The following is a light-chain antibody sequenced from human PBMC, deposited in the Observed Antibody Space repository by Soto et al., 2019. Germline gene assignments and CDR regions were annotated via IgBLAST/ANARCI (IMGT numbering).Light chain of an antibody. J-gene: IGKJ1*01. V-gene: IGKV4-1*01. CDR1: QSVLYSSNNKNY. CDR3: QQYYNPPRT. Sequence: DIVMTQSPDSLAVSLGERATINCKSSQSVLYSSNNKNYLAWYQQKPGQPPKLLIYWASTRESGVPDRFSGSGSGTDFTLTISSPQAEDVAVYYCQQYYNPPRTFGQGTKVEVK. CDR2: WAS.